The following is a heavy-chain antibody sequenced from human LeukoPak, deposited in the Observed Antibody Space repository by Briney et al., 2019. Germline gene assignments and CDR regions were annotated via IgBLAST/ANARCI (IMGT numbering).Heavy chain of an antibody. Sequence: PGGSLRLSCAASGFTFSSYSMNWVRQAPGKGLEWVSYISSSSSTIYYADSVKGRFTISRDNAENSLYLQMNSLRDEDTAVYYCARDLNLYDSSGYYPRWGQGTLVTVSS. J-gene: IGHJ4*02. CDR1: GFTFSSYS. V-gene: IGHV3-48*02. CDR3: ARDLNLYDSSGYYPR. CDR2: ISSSSSTI. D-gene: IGHD3-22*01.